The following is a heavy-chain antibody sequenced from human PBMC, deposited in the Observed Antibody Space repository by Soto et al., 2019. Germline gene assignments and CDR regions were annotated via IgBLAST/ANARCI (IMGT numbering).Heavy chain of an antibody. D-gene: IGHD6-19*01. CDR3: AKEVVAGTTLDY. J-gene: IGHJ4*02. CDR1: GGTFSSYT. V-gene: IGHV1-69*02. CDR2: IIPILGIA. Sequence: QVQLVQSGAEVKKPGSSVKVSCKASGGTFSSYTISWVRQAPGQGLEWMGRIIPILGIANYAQKFQGRVTITADKSTSPAYMELSSLRSEDTAVYYCAKEVVAGTTLDYWGQGTLDTVSA.